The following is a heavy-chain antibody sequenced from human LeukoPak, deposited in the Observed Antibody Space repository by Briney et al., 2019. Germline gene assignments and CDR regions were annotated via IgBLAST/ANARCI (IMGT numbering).Heavy chain of an antibody. CDR2: IIPIFGTA. CDR1: GYTSTSYG. V-gene: IGHV1-69*13. J-gene: IGHJ6*02. CDR3: ARVWGYSYGYDGGYYYYGMDV. D-gene: IGHD5-18*01. Sequence: ASVKVSCKASGYTSTSYGISWVRQAPGQGLEWMGGIIPIFGTANYAQKFQGRVTITADESTSTAYMELSSLRSEDTAVYYCARVWGYSYGYDGGYYYYGMDVWGQGTTVTVSS.